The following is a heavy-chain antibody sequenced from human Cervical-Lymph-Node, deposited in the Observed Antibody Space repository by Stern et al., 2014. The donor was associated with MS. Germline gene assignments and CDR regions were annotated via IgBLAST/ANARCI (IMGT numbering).Heavy chain of an antibody. CDR2: TSSYNGNT. D-gene: IGHD2-15*01. CDR3: ARGLLGSENAFDI. J-gene: IGHJ3*02. V-gene: IGHV1-18*01. Sequence: VQLVQSGAEVKKPRASAKASCKASGYTFTSYGISCERQPPGQGLEWMVWTSSYNGNTNYAQKLQGRVTMTTDTSTSTAYMELRSLRSDDTAVYYCARGLLGSENAFDIWGQGTMVTVSS. CDR1: GYTFTSYG.